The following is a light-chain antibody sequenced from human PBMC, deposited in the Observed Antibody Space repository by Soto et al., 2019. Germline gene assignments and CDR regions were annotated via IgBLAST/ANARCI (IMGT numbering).Light chain of an antibody. CDR1: QSVSSN. CDR2: GAS. CDR3: QQRNNWPPGVT. Sequence: IVRTQSPATLSVYPEERATLSCRASQSVSSNLAWYQQKPGQAPRLLIYGASTRATGIPARFSGSGSGTEFTLTISSRQSEAFAVYFCQQRNNWPPGVTFGQGTRLEIK. V-gene: IGKV3-15*01. J-gene: IGKJ5*01.